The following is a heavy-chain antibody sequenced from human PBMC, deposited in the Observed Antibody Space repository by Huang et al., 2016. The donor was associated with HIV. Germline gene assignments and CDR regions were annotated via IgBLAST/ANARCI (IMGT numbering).Heavy chain of an antibody. D-gene: IGHD6-13*01. CDR2: IPGRGSSS. V-gene: IGHV3-23*01. CDR1: GFTFSSYA. J-gene: IGHJ4*02. Sequence: EVQLLESGGGLVQPGGSLRLSCAASGFTFSSYAMSWVRQAPGKGLEWVSSIPGRGSSSYYADSVKGRFTISRDNAKNTLYLQMNSLRAEDTAIYYCAKADSGAAAGSLVDYWGQGTLVTVSS. CDR3: AKADSGAAAGSLVDY.